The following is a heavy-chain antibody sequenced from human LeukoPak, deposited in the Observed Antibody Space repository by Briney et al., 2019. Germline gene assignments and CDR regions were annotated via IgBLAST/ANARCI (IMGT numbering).Heavy chain of an antibody. Sequence: SETLSLTCAVSGGSISSGGYSWSWIRQPPGKGLEWIGYIYHSGSTYYNPSLKSRVTISVDRSKNQFSLKLSSVTAADTAVYYCARRLLTSLGDYWGQGTLVTVSS. J-gene: IGHJ4*02. V-gene: IGHV4-30-2*01. CDR1: GGSISSGGYS. D-gene: IGHD3-9*01. CDR2: IYHSGST. CDR3: ARRLLTSLGDY.